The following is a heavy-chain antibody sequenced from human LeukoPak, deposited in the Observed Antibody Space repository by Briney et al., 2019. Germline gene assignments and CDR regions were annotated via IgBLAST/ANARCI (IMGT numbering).Heavy chain of an antibody. CDR2: IKQDGSEK. V-gene: IGHV3-7*01. CDR1: GFTFSNYW. J-gene: IGHJ4*02. CDR3: ARSSSWYVPSDY. Sequence: GGSLRLSCAASGFTFSNYWMNWVRQAPGKGLEWVGCIKQDGSEKRYVDSVKGRFTISRDNAKNSLYLQMDSLRAEDAALYYCARSSSWYVPSDYWGQGTLVTVSS. D-gene: IGHD2-2*01.